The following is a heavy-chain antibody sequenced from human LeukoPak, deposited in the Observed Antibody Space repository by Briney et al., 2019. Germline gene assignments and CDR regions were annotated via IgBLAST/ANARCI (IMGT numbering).Heavy chain of an antibody. Sequence: GGSLRLSCAASGLTFSDYYMSWIRQAPGKGLEWVSCISSSGSTIYYADSVKGRFTISRDNVKNLLYLQMNSLRVEDTAVYYCTKEGRGYYGSGSYYTWFDRWGQGTLVTVSS. D-gene: IGHD3-10*01. CDR3: TKEGRGYYGSGSYYTWFDR. CDR1: GLTFSDYY. V-gene: IGHV3-11*01. CDR2: ISSSGSTI. J-gene: IGHJ5*02.